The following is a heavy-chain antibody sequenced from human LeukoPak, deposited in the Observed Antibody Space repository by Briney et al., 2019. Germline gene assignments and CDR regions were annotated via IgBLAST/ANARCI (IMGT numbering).Heavy chain of an antibody. Sequence: GRSLRLSCAASGFTFSSYGMHWVRQAPGKGLEWVAVIWYDGSNKYYADSVKGRFTISRDNSKNTLYLQMNSLRAEDAAVYYCAKGSRLPGIAAAGPISDYWGQGTLVTVSS. CDR1: GFTFSSYG. CDR3: AKGSRLPGIAAAGPISDY. J-gene: IGHJ4*02. D-gene: IGHD6-13*01. V-gene: IGHV3-33*06. CDR2: IWYDGSNK.